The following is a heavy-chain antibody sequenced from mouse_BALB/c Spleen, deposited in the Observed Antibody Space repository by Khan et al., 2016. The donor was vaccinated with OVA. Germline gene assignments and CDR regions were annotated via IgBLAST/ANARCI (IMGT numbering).Heavy chain of an antibody. CDR3: VRGERRAMDY. Sequence: QIQLVQSGPELKKPGETVKISCKASGYTFTNYGMNWVKQAPGKGLKWMGWINSNTGEATYADDFKGRFAFSLETSASTVYLQIKNLNNEDTATYVCVRGERRAMDYWGQGTSVTVSS. CDR1: GYTFTNYG. CDR2: INSNTGEA. J-gene: IGHJ4*01. V-gene: IGHV9-3-1*01.